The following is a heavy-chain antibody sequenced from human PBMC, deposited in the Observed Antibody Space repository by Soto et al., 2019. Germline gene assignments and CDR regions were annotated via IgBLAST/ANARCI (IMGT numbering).Heavy chain of an antibody. Sequence: GGSLRLSCAASGFTFSSYGMHWVRQAPGKGLEWVAVISYDGSNKYYADSVKGRFTISRDNSKNTLYLQMNSLRAEDTAVYYCAKGISDYGDLYYYYYGMDVWGQGTTVTVSS. CDR2: ISYDGSNK. CDR1: GFTFSSYG. D-gene: IGHD4-17*01. CDR3: AKGISDYGDLYYYYYGMDV. V-gene: IGHV3-30*18. J-gene: IGHJ6*02.